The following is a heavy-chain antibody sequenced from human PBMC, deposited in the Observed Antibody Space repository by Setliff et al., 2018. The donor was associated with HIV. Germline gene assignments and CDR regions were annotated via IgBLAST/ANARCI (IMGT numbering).Heavy chain of an antibody. Sequence: GASVKVSCKASGGTFSSSALSWVRQARGQGLEWLGGIIPVFGMTDYAQNFQGRLTITADTSTSTAYMELLSLRSEDTAIYYCATQTVAVGAPGYFDSWGQGTLVTVSS. CDR2: IIPVFGMT. CDR1: GGTFSSSA. V-gene: IGHV1-69*10. J-gene: IGHJ4*02. CDR3: ATQTVAVGAPGYFDS. D-gene: IGHD2-15*01.